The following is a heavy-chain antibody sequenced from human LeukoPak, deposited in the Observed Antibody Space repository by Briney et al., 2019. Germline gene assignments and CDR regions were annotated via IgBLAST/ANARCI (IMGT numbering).Heavy chain of an antibody. CDR1: GGSISSSSYY. V-gene: IGHV4-39*01. Sequence: PSETLSLTCTVSGGSISSSSYYWGWIRQPPGKGLEWIGSIYYSGSTYYNPSLKSRVTMSVDTSKNQFSLVLNSVTAADTAVYYCARTGYCSSASCSVVKQWLVRVYFDYWGQGTLVTVSS. J-gene: IGHJ4*02. CDR3: ARTGYCSSASCSVVKQWLVRVYFDY. CDR2: IYYSGST. D-gene: IGHD2-2*01.